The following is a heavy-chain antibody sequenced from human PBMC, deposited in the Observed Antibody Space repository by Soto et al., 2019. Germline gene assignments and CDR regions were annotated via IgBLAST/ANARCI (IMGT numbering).Heavy chain of an antibody. Sequence: VQLVESGGGVVQPGRSLRLSCAASGFTFSDYAMHWVRQAPGKGMVWVVVVSHDGRNTHYADSVKGRFTISKDSSKNTVSLEKTTLRAEYTAVHYCAKGGPPWPVTSAFNDWGQGDLVTVSS. CDR1: GFTFSDYA. V-gene: IGHV3-30*18. J-gene: IGHJ4*02. D-gene: IGHD6-19*01. CDR3: AKGGPPWPVTSAFND. CDR2: VSHDGRNT.